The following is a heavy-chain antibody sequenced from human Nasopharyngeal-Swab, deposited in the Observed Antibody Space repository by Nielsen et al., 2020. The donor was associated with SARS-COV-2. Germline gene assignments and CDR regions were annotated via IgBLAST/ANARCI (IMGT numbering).Heavy chain of an antibody. CDR1: GGPISSSNW. Sequence: SETLSLTCAVSGGPISSSNWWSWVRQPPGKGLEWIGEIYHSGSTNYNPSLKSRVTISVDKSKNQFSLKLSSVTAADTAVYYCAREQLYYDILTGYYTDYYYGMDVWGQGTTVTVSS. J-gene: IGHJ6*02. V-gene: IGHV4-4*02. D-gene: IGHD3-9*01. CDR2: IYHSGST. CDR3: AREQLYYDILTGYYTDYYYGMDV.